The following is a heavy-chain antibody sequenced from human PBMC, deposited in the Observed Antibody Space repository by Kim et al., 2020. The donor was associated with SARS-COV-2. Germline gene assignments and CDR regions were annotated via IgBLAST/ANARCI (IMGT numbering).Heavy chain of an antibody. D-gene: IGHD3-10*01. CDR1: GGSFSGYY. CDR2: INHSGST. V-gene: IGHV4-34*01. CDR3: ARGFYGSGSYYFDY. Sequence: SETLSLTCAVYGGSFSGYYWSWIRQPPGKGLEWIGEINHSGSTNYNPSLKSRVTISVDTSKNQFSLKLSSVTAADTAVYYCARGFYGSGSYYFDYWGQGTLGTVSS. J-gene: IGHJ4*02.